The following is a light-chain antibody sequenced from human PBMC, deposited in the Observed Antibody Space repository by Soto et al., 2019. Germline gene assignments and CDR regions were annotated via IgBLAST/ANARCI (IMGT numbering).Light chain of an antibody. J-gene: IGKJ2*01. CDR3: QQTYKTVHS. CDR2: AAS. CDR1: QNIERY. V-gene: IGKV1-39*01. Sequence: DIQMTQSPSSLSASIGDRVTINCRASQNIERYLNWYQHKEGKAPQLLMFAASNLESGVPSRFSGSGSGTDFTLTITSLQPKDFATYYCQQTYKTVHSFGQGTKV.